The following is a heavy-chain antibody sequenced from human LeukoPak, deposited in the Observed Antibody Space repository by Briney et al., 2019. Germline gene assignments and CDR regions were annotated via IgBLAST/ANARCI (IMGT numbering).Heavy chain of an antibody. CDR2: INPNSGGT. J-gene: IGHJ4*02. Sequence: ASVKVSCKASGYTFSGHYLHWVRQAPGQGLEWMGRINPNSGGTKYAQKFQNRVTMTSDTSVSTAYMELNGLRSDDTAIYYCTRSWIQLWAPDFDHWGQGTLVTVSS. CDR1: GYTFSGHY. CDR3: TRSWIQLWAPDFDH. D-gene: IGHD5-18*01. V-gene: IGHV1-2*06.